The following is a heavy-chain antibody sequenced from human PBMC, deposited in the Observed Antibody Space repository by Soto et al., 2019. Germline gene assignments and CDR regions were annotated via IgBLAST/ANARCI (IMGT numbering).Heavy chain of an antibody. J-gene: IGHJ4*02. CDR2: IRSKVDSYAT. V-gene: IGHV3-73*02. Sequence: EVQLVESGGGLVQPGGSLKLSCAASGFTFSGSDFHWVRQASGKGLEWVGRIRSKVDSYATAYAASVKDRFTISRDDSKNTAYLQMNSLKTEDTAVYYCTRPDMATNDIDYWGQGTLVTVSS. D-gene: IGHD1-1*01. CDR1: GFTFSGSD. CDR3: TRPDMATNDIDY.